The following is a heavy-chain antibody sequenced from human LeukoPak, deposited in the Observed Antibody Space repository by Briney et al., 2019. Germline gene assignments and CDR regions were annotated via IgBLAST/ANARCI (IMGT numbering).Heavy chain of an antibody. D-gene: IGHD3-22*01. CDR2: ISNDGIKK. J-gene: IGHJ4*02. V-gene: IGHV3-30-3*02. Sequence: GGSTRLSCAASGFTFSRYAMHWIRQAPGKGLEWVAVISNDGIKKDYTDSVKGRFTISRDNSKNTLHLQMNSLRAEDTAVYYCAKLLYYYDSSQPYWGQGTLVTVSS. CDR1: GFTFSRYA. CDR3: AKLLYYYDSSQPY.